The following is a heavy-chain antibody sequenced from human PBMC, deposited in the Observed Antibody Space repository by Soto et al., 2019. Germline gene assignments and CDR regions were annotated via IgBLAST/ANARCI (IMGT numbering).Heavy chain of an antibody. J-gene: IGHJ6*02. CDR1: GGSIISYY. D-gene: IGHD3-9*01. V-gene: IGHV4-59*01. CDR2: IYYSGST. CDR3: ARDRRDILTGFSSGNYYGMDV. Sequence: SETLSHTCTVSGGSIISYYWSWIRQPTGKGLEWIGYIYYSGSTNYNPSLKSRVTISVDTSKNQFSLKLSSVTAADTAVYYCARDRRDILTGFSSGNYYGMDVWGQGTTVTVS.